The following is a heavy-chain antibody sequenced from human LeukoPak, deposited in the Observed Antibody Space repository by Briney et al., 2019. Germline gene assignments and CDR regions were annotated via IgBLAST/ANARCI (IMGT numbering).Heavy chain of an antibody. V-gene: IGHV1-2*02. J-gene: IGHJ5*02. CDR1: GFTFTSSA. D-gene: IGHD1-26*01. CDR3: ARDEVGAATNWFDP. Sequence: ASVKVSCKASGFTFTSSAMHWVRQAPGQGLEWMGWINPNSGGTNYAQKFQGRVAMTRDTSISTAYMELSRLRSDDTAVYYCARDEVGAATNWFDPWGQGTLVTVSS. CDR2: INPNSGGT.